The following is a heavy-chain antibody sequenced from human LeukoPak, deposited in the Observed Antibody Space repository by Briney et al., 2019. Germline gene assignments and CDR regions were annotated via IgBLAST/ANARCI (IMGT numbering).Heavy chain of an antibody. CDR2: VYSSGGA. Sequence: SETLSLTCFISDGSVSSTGYYWGWIRQPPGKGLEWIGSVYSSGGAYYNPSLNSRVAISVDTSKNQFSLKLSSVTAADTAVYYCARYSRSSQYFDSWGQGTLVTVSS. D-gene: IGHD5-18*01. CDR3: ARYSRSSQYFDS. J-gene: IGHJ4*02. V-gene: IGHV4-39*07. CDR1: DGSVSSTGYY.